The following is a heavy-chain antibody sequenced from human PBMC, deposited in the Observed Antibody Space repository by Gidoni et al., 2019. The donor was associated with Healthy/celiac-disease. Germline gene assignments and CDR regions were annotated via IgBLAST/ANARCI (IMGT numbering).Heavy chain of an antibody. J-gene: IGHJ4*02. D-gene: IGHD6-19*01. CDR1: GFTFSSYA. CDR2: ISGSGGRT. Sequence: EVQLLESGGGWVQLGGSLRLSVAASGFTFSSYAMRWVRQAPGKGLEWVSAISGSGGRTYYADSVKGRFTISRDNAKNTLYLQMNSLRAEDTAVYYCAKDRQWLVLDFDYWGQGTLVTVSS. V-gene: IGHV3-23*01. CDR3: AKDRQWLVLDFDY.